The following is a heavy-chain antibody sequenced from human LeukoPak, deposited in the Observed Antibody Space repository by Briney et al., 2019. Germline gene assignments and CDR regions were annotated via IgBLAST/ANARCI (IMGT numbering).Heavy chain of an antibody. V-gene: IGHV1-3*01. D-gene: IGHD6-13*01. J-gene: IGHJ5*02. Sequence: ASVKVSCKAPGYTFTSYTLHWVRQAPGQRLEWMGLINAGDGNAMYSQKFQGRVTITRDTSASTAYMELSSLRPEDTAVYYCARVGIAAAGWFDPWGQGTLVTVSS. CDR1: GYTFTSYT. CDR3: ARVGIAAAGWFDP. CDR2: INAGDGNA.